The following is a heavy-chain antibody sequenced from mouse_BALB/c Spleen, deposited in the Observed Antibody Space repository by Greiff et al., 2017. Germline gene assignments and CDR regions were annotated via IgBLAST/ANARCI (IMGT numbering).Heavy chain of an antibody. V-gene: IGHV1-54*01. J-gene: IGHJ3*01. CDR3: ARGAYYGNYAWFAY. D-gene: IGHD2-10*01. Sequence: QVQLQQSGAELVRPGTSVKVSCKASGYAFTNYLIEWVKQRPGQGLEWIGVINPGSGGTNYNEKFKGKATLTADKSSSTAYMQLSSLTSDDSAVYFCARGAYYGNYAWFAYWGQGTLVTVSA. CDR2: INPGSGGT. CDR1: GYAFTNYL.